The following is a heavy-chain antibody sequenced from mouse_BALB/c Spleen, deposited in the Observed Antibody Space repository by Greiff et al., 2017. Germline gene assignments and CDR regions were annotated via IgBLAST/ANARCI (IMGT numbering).Heavy chain of an antibody. CDR3: AREHEGYAMDY. V-gene: IGHV3-6*02. CDR1: GYSITSGYY. Sequence: EVKLQESGPGLVKPSQSLSLTCSVTGYSITSGYYWNWIRQFPGNKLEWMGYISYDGSNNYNPSLKNRISITRDTSKNQFFLKLNSVTTEDTATYYCAREHEGYAMDYWGQGTSVTVSS. CDR2: ISYDGSN. J-gene: IGHJ4*01.